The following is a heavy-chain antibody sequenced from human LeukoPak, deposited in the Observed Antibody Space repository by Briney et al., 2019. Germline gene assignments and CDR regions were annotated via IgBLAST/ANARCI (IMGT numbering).Heavy chain of an antibody. CDR3: SRDLGVAPSDTFDY. D-gene: IGHD2-21*02. V-gene: IGHV1-18*01. CDR2: INTYNGHT. Sequence: GSSVKVSCRASRYTPATYGISWVRQAPGQGLEWMGLINTYNGHTNYAEKFRGRVTITTDTSTSTVYMELRTLRSDDTALYYCSRDLGVAPSDTFDYWGQGTLVTVSS. CDR1: RYTPATYG. J-gene: IGHJ4*02.